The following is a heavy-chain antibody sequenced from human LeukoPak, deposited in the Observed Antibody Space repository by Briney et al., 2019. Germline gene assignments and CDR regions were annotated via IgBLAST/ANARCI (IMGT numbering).Heavy chain of an antibody. Sequence: GASVKVSCTASGYTFTGYYMHWVRQAPGQGLEWMGRINPNSGGTNYAQKFQGRVTMTRDTSISTAYMELSRLRSDDTAVYYCARVPYYYDSSGYYPFDYWGQGTLVTVSS. D-gene: IGHD3-22*01. CDR2: INPNSGGT. CDR3: ARVPYYYDSSGYYPFDY. V-gene: IGHV1-2*06. CDR1: GYTFTGYY. J-gene: IGHJ4*02.